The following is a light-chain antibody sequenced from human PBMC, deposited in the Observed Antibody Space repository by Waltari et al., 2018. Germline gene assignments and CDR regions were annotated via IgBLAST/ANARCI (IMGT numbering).Light chain of an antibody. CDR3: MIWHSSAVV. CDR1: SAINVATYR. J-gene: IGLJ2*01. V-gene: IGLV5-45*01. Sequence: QAVLAQPASLSASPGASASLTCTSRSAINVATYRIYWYLQKPGSPPQYLLRYKSDSDKQQGSGVPSRFSGSKDASANAGILLISGLQSEDEADYYCMIWHSSAVVFGGGTKLTVL. CDR2: YKSDSDK.